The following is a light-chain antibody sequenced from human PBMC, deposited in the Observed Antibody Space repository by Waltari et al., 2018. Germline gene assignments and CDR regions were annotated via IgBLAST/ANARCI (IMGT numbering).Light chain of an antibody. Sequence: DIVMTQSPDSLAVSLGERATINCKSSQSVLYSSNNKNYLAWYQQQPGQPPKRLIYWAATRQSGVPDRSSGSGSGTDFTLTISSLQADDVAVYYCQQYYSTLFTLGGGTKVEIK. CDR2: WAA. CDR1: QSVLYSSNNKNY. CDR3: QQYYSTLFT. J-gene: IGKJ4*01. V-gene: IGKV4-1*01.